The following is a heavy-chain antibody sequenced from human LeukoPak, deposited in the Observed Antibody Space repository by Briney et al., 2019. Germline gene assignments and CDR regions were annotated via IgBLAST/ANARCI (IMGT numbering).Heavy chain of an antibody. CDR1: GYTFTGYY. CDR3: ARGGIVVVVAARGAFDI. J-gene: IGHJ3*02. D-gene: IGHD2-15*01. V-gene: IGHV1-2*02. Sequence: ASVKVSCKASGYTFTGYYMYWVRQAPGQGLEWMGWINPNSGGTNYAQKFQGRVTMTRDTSISTAYMELSRLRSDDTAVYYCARGGIVVVVAARGAFDIWGQGTMVTVSS. CDR2: INPNSGGT.